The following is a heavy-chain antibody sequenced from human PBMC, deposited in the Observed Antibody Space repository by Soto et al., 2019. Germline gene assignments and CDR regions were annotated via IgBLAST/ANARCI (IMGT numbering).Heavy chain of an antibody. CDR3: ARDGYAIPPFDH. CDR1: GYTCTNYG. J-gene: IGHJ4*02. CDR2: ISAYNGNK. V-gene: IGHV1-18*01. D-gene: IGHD5-12*01. Sequence: QVQLVQSGAEVKKPGASVKVSCKASGYTCTNYGISWIRQAHGQGLEWMGWISAYNGNKNYAQKFQGRVTMTTDASMYTAYMELRSLRADDTAVYYCARDGYAIPPFDHLGQGSLVTVSS.